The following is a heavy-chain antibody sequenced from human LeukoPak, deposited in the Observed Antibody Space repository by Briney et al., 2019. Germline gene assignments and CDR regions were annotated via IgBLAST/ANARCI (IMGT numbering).Heavy chain of an antibody. D-gene: IGHD3-10*01. Sequence: ASVKVSCKASGYTFTSYGISWVRQAPEQGLEWMGWMNPNSGNTGYAQKFQGRVTMTRNTSISTAYMDLSSLRSEDTAVYYCARGPNYYGSGSSDAFDIWGQGTMVTVSS. CDR1: GYTFTSYG. CDR2: MNPNSGNT. V-gene: IGHV1-8*02. CDR3: ARGPNYYGSGSSDAFDI. J-gene: IGHJ3*02.